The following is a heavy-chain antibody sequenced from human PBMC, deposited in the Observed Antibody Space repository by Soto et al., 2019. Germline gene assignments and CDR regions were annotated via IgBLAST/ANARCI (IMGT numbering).Heavy chain of an antibody. J-gene: IGHJ5*02. CDR3: VSTARQGAVAPHWFDR. Sequence: SETLSLTCTVSGASIRSTDYYWSWIRQAPGKGLEWIGYVYYTGNTYYNPSLMSPLTISVDTSKNQFSLKLTSVTAAETAVYSCVSTARQGAVAPHWFDRWGQGTQVTVSS. CDR1: GASIRSTDYY. CDR2: VYYTGNT. D-gene: IGHD2-21*02. V-gene: IGHV4-30-4*01.